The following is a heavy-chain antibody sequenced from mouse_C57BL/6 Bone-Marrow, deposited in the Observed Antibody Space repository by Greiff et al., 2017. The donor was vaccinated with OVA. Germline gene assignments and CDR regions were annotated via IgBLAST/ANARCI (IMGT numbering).Heavy chain of an antibody. Sequence: VQLQQPGAELVMPGASVKLSCKASGYTFTSYWMHWVKQRPGQGLEWIGEIDPSDSYTNYNQKFKGKSTLTVDKSSSTAYMQLSSLTSEDSAVYYCARLELTGPMDYWDQGTSVTVSS. CDR3: ARLELTGPMDY. CDR2: IDPSDSYT. D-gene: IGHD4-1*01. J-gene: IGHJ4*01. CDR1: GYTFTSYW. V-gene: IGHV1-69*01.